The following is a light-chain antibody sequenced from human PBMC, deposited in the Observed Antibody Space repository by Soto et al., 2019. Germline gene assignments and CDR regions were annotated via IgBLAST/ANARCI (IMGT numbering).Light chain of an antibody. CDR3: QQYGSSPTT. CDR2: GAS. CDR1: QSVSSSY. Sequence: EIVLTQSPGTLSLSPGERATLSCRASQSVSSSYLAWYQQKSGLAPRLLIYGASSRATGIPDRFSGSGSGTDFTLTISRLEPEDFAVYYCQQYGSSPTTFGQGTKVEI. J-gene: IGKJ1*01. V-gene: IGKV3-20*01.